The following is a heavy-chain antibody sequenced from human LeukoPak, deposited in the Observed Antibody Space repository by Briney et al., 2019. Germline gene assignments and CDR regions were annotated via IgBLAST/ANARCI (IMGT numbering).Heavy chain of an antibody. V-gene: IGHV3-30*18. CDR2: ISPDGDNK. J-gene: IGHJ4*02. CDR1: GLSFSRYG. Sequence: GRSLRLSCAASGLSFSRYGMHWVRQGPGKGLEWVAAISPDGDNKYYADSVKGRITTSRDNSKDTLYLQMNSLTTDDTAVYYCAKDGPYTGSFDYWGQGTLVTVSS. D-gene: IGHD2-2*02. CDR3: AKDGPYTGSFDY.